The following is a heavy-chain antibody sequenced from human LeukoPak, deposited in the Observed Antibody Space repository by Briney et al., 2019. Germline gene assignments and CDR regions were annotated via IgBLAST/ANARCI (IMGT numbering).Heavy chain of an antibody. CDR2: IYYRGST. CDR3: AREGSEYYDFWSGYYTGGYYYYYMDV. Sequence: KPSETLSLTCTASGGSISSYYWSWIRQPPGKGLEWIEYIYYRGSTNYNPSIKSRVTISVDTSKNQVSLKLSSVTAADTAVYYCAREGSEYYDFWSGYYTGGYYYYYMDVWGKGTTVTVSS. V-gene: IGHV4-59*01. J-gene: IGHJ6*03. D-gene: IGHD3-3*01. CDR1: GGSISSYY.